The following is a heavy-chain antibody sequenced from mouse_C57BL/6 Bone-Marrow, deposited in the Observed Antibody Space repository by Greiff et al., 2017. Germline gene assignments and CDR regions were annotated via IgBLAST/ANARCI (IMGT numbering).Heavy chain of an antibody. CDR3: ARSLYYGSSYFYAMDY. J-gene: IGHJ4*01. V-gene: IGHV1-80*01. CDR1: GYAFSSYW. Sequence: VQLQQSGAELVKPGASVKISCKASGYAFSSYWMNWVKQRPGKGLEWIGQIYPGDGDTNYNGKFKGKATLTADKSSSTAYMQLSNLPSEDSAVYFCARSLYYGSSYFYAMDYWGQGTSVTVSS. D-gene: IGHD1-1*01. CDR2: IYPGDGDT.